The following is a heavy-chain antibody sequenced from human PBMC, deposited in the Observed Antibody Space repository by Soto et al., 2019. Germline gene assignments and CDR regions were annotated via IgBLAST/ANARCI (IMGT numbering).Heavy chain of an antibody. CDR2: IYYSGST. J-gene: IGHJ6*02. CDR1: GGSISGSSYY. D-gene: IGHD4-17*01. V-gene: IGHV4-39*01. CDR3: ARQNYGDWYYGMDV. Sequence: SETLSLTCTVSGGSISGSSYYWGWIRQPPGKGLEWIGSIYYSGSTYYNPSLKSRVTISVDTSKNQFSLKLSSVTAADTAVYYCARQNYGDWYYGMDVWGQGTTVTVSS.